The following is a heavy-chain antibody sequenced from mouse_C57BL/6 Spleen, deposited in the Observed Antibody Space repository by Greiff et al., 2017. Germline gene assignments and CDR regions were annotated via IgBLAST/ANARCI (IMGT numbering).Heavy chain of an antibody. Sequence: QVQLKQPGTELVKPGASVKLSCKASGYTFTSYWMHWVKQRPGQGLEWIGNINPSNGGTNYNEKFKSKATLTVDKSSSTAYMQLSILTSEDSAVYYCARDGRLRPEKAFAYWGQGTLVTVSA. CDR3: ARDGRLRPEKAFAY. D-gene: IGHD2-4*01. V-gene: IGHV1-53*01. CDR2: INPSNGGT. CDR1: GYTFTSYW. J-gene: IGHJ3*01.